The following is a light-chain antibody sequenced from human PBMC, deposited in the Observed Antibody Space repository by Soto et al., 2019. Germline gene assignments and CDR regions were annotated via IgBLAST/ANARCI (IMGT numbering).Light chain of an antibody. J-gene: IGKJ1*01. Sequence: EIVLTQSPGTLSLSPGERATLSCRARQSVSGSYLAWYQQKPGQSPRLLIHGASSRATGIPDRFSGNGSGTDFTLTISRLEPEDFAVYYCQQYATRPWTFGQGTKVESK. CDR2: GAS. CDR3: QQYATRPWT. V-gene: IGKV3-20*01. CDR1: QSVSGSY.